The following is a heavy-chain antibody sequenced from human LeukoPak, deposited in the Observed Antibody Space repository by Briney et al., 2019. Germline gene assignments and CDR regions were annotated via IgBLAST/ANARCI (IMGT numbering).Heavy chain of an antibody. CDR2: INPSGGST. CDR1: GYTFTSYG. CDR3: ARVSYDSSGYNDY. D-gene: IGHD3-22*01. Sequence: EASVKVSCKASGYTFTSYGISWVRQAPGQGLEWMGIINPSGGSTSYAQKFQGRVTMTRDMSTSTVYMELSSLRSEDTAVYYCARVSYDSSGYNDYWGQGTLVTVSS. J-gene: IGHJ4*02. V-gene: IGHV1-46*01.